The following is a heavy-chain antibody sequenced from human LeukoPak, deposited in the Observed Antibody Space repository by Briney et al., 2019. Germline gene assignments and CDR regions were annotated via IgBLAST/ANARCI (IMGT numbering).Heavy chain of an antibody. D-gene: IGHD5-18*01. V-gene: IGHV5-51*01. J-gene: IGHJ6*02. CDR3: ARRGYSYGSIYYYYGMDV. CDR1: GYSFTAYW. CDR2: IYPGDSDT. Sequence: GESLEISFKGSGYSFTAYWIAWLRQIQGKGLEWLGIIYPGDSDTRYSPSFQGQVTISADKSISTAYLQWSSLKASDTAMYYCARRGYSYGSIYYYYGMDVWGQGTTVTVSS.